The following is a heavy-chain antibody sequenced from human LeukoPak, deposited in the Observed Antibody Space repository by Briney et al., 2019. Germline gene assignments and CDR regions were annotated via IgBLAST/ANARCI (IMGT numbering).Heavy chain of an antibody. CDR1: GGSISSSSYY. Sequence: PSETLSLTCTVSGGSISSSSYYWGWIRQPPGKGLEWIGSIYYSGSTYYNPSLKSRVTISVDTSKNQFSLKLSSVTAADTAVYYCARFGPLPQQLVHFDYWGQGTLVTVSS. D-gene: IGHD6-13*01. V-gene: IGHV4-39*01. CDR2: IYYSGST. CDR3: ARFGPLPQQLVHFDY. J-gene: IGHJ4*02.